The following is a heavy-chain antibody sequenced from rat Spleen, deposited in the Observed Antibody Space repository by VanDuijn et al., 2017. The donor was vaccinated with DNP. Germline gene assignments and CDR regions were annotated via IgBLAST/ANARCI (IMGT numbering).Heavy chain of an antibody. Sequence: EVQLVESGGGLVQPGRSLKLSCAASGFTFSDYAMAWVRQAPKKGLEWVATISYDGSRTYYRDSVKGRFTISRDNAKSTLYLQMDSLRSEDTATYYCARHLDTTGITWYYFDYWGQGVMVTVSS. V-gene: IGHV5-17*01. D-gene: IGHD1-9*01. CDR3: ARHLDTTGITWYYFDY. CDR2: ISYDGSRT. CDR1: GFTFSDYA. J-gene: IGHJ2*01.